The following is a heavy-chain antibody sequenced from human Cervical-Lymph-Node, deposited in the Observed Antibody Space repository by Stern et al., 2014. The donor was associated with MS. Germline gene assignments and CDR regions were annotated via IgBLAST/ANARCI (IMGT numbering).Heavy chain of an antibody. J-gene: IGHJ6*02. D-gene: IGHD3-16*01. CDR1: GFSLSAAGMC. V-gene: IGHV2-70*20. Sequence: QVTLRDSGPALVKPTQTLTLTCTFSGFSLSAAGMCVTWVRQPPGKALEXLALVDWDDDKYYRTSLKTRLTISKDTSKNQVVLTMTNVDPVDTATYYCARIRRAPYAYYSLDIWGQGTTVTVSS. CDR3: ARIRRAPYAYYSLDI. CDR2: VDWDDDK.